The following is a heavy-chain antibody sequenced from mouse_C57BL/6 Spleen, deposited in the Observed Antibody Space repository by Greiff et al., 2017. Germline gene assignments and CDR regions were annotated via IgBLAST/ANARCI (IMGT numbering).Heavy chain of an antibody. J-gene: IGHJ4*01. V-gene: IGHV5-16*01. D-gene: IGHD2-3*01. Sequence: EVHLVESEGGLVQPGSSMKLSCTASGFTFSDYYMAWVRQVPEKGLEWVANINYDGSSTYYLDSLKSRFIISRDNAKNILYLQMSSLKSEDTATYYCARDLYDGYYDARDYWGQGTSVTVSS. CDR2: INYDGSST. CDR1: GFTFSDYY. CDR3: ARDLYDGYYDARDY.